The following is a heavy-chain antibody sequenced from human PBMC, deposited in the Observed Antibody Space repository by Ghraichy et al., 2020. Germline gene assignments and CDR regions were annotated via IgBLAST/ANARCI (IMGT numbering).Heavy chain of an antibody. CDR2: IYYSGST. J-gene: IGHJ6*02. D-gene: IGHD3-10*01. V-gene: IGHV4-59*01. CDR3: ARDPGYYGSGSHRPLYYYYGMDV. Sequence: SETLSLTCTVSGGSISSYYWSWIRQPPGKGLEWIGYIYYSGSTNYNPSLKSRVTISVDTSKNQFSLKLSSVTAADTAVYYCARDPGYYGSGSHRPLYYYYGMDVWGQGTTVTVSS. CDR1: GGSISSYY.